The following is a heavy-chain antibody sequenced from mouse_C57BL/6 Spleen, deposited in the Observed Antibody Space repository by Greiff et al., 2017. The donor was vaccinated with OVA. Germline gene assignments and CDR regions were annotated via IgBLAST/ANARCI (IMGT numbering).Heavy chain of an antibody. Sequence: QVQLKESGAELMKPGASVKLSCKATGYTFTGYWIEWVKQRPGHGLEWIGEILPGSGSTNYNEKFKGKATFTADTSSNTAYMQLSSLTTEDSAIYYCARGGPYYGSSYWYFDVWGTGTTVTVSS. V-gene: IGHV1-9*01. CDR1: GYTFTGYW. CDR2: ILPGSGST. D-gene: IGHD1-1*01. CDR3: ARGGPYYGSSYWYFDV. J-gene: IGHJ1*03.